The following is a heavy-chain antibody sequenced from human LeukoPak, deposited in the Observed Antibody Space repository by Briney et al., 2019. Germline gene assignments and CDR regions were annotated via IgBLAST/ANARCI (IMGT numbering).Heavy chain of an antibody. CDR2: ISSIGST. CDR3: ARDPTTVTKGFDI. D-gene: IGHD4-17*01. CDR1: DDPFSSHY. Sequence: SETLSLPCSVSDDPFSSHYWTWIRQAPGKGLEWIGYISSIGSTNYNPSLKSRVTISVDTSKKQFSLKMTSVTAADTAVYYCARDPTTVTKGFDIWGQGTMVTVSS. V-gene: IGHV4-59*11. J-gene: IGHJ3*02.